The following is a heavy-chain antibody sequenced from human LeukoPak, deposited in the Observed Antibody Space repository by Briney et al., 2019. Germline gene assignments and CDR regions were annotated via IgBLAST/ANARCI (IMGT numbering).Heavy chain of an antibody. Sequence: PSETLSLTCTVSGGSISTYYWSWIRQPPGKGLEWIGYIYSSGGTNYNPSLKSRVTISVDMSKNQFSLKLRSVTAADTAVYYCARHAYYYDTSGCLPYYFDYWGQGALLTVSS. V-gene: IGHV4-59*08. CDR2: IYSSGGT. CDR3: ARHAYYYDTSGCLPYYFDY. J-gene: IGHJ4*02. D-gene: IGHD3-22*01. CDR1: GGSISTYY.